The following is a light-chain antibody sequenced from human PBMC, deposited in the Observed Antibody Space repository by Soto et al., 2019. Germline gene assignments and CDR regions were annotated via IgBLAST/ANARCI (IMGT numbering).Light chain of an antibody. CDR3: QQYNNWPLT. CDR2: DAS. V-gene: IGKV3D-15*01. Sequence: EIVMTQSPATLSVSPGERATLSCRASQSVSSNLAWYQQKPGQAPRLLIYDASSRATGVPDRFSGSGSGTDFTLTISRVEPEDFAVYYCQQYNNWPLTFGGGTKV. CDR1: QSVSSN. J-gene: IGKJ4*01.